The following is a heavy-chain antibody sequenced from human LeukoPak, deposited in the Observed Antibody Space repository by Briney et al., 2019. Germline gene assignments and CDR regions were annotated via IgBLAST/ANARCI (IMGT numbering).Heavy chain of an antibody. CDR1: GFTFSSYW. CDR3: AKPSRGYSSSWYYFDY. Sequence: GGSLRLSCEASGFTFSSYWMHWVRQAPGKGLEWVSLISWDGGSTYYADSVKGRFTISRDNSKNSLYLQMNSLRAEDTALYYCAKPSRGYSSSWYYFDYWGQGTLVTVSS. CDR2: ISWDGGST. V-gene: IGHV3-43D*03. J-gene: IGHJ4*02. D-gene: IGHD6-13*01.